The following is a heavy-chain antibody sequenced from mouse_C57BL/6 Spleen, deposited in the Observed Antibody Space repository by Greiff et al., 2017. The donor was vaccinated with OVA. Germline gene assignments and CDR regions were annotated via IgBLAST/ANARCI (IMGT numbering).Heavy chain of an antibody. J-gene: IGHJ1*03. V-gene: IGHV1-61*01. CDR2: IYPSDSET. Sequence: QVQLQQPGAELVRPGSSVKLSCKASGYTFTSYWMDWVKPRPGQGLEWIGNIYPSDSETHYNQKFKDKATLTVDKSSSTAYMQLSSLTSEDAAVYYCSRQLHWYVDDWGTGTTVTVSS. CDR1: GYTFTSYW. CDR3: SRQLHWYVDD. D-gene: IGHD4-1*02.